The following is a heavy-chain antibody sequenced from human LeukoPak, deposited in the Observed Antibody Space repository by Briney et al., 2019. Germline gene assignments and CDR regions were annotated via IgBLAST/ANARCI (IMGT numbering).Heavy chain of an antibody. Sequence: PGRSLRLSCAASGFTFSSYAMHWVRQAPGEGLEWVAVISYDGSNKYYADSVKGRFTISRDNSKNTLYLQMNSLRAEDTAIYYCAKQAYDSPRTDFDYWGQGTLVTVSS. CDR2: ISYDGSNK. CDR1: GFTFSSYA. V-gene: IGHV3-30-3*02. D-gene: IGHD3-22*01. CDR3: AKQAYDSPRTDFDY. J-gene: IGHJ4*02.